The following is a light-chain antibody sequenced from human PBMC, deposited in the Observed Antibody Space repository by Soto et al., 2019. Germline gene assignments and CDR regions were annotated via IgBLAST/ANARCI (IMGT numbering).Light chain of an antibody. Sequence: QSALTQPASVSGSPGQSNTISCTGTYSDVGGYNYVSWYQQHPGKAPELMIYEVSNRPSGVSNRFSGSKSGNTASLTISGLQAEDEADYYCISYRATHTLVFGGGTKLTVL. V-gene: IGLV2-14*01. CDR1: YSDVGGYNY. CDR3: ISYRATHTLV. CDR2: EVS. J-gene: IGLJ2*01.